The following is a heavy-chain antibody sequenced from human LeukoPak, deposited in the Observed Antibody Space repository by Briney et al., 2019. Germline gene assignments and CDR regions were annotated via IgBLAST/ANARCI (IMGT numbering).Heavy chain of an antibody. V-gene: IGHV4-39*07. J-gene: IGHJ4*02. D-gene: IGHD3-10*01. CDR1: GGSISTSNYY. CDR2: IFYSGST. Sequence: SETLSLTCTVSGGSISTSNYYWGWIRQPPGKGLEWIGNIFYSGSTYYGPSLKSRLTISLDTSRNQFSLKLNSVTAADTAIYYCARDAKYYFGSRTYFFFEYWGQGTLLTVSS. CDR3: ARDAKYYFGSRTYFFFEY.